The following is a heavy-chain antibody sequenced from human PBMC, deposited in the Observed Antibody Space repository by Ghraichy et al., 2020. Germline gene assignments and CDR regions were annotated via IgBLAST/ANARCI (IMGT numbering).Heavy chain of an antibody. D-gene: IGHD1-26*01. Sequence: LSLTCAASGFSFSTYSLNWVRQAPGKGLEWVSSINSYKTDINYADSVKGRFTISRDNAKNSLYLQMNSLRAEDTAVYYCVRSYSGSYTQFDYWGQGTLVTVSS. CDR3: VRSYSGSYTQFDY. CDR1: GFSFSTYS. V-gene: IGHV3-21*01. J-gene: IGHJ4*02. CDR2: INSYKTDI.